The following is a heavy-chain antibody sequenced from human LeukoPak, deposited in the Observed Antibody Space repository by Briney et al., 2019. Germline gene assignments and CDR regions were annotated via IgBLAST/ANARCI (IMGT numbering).Heavy chain of an antibody. CDR1: GGSISSYY. D-gene: IGHD6-19*01. Sequence: SETLSLTCTVSGGSISSYYWSWIRQPPGKGLEWIGYIYYSGSTNYKPSLKSRVTISVDTSKNQFSLKLSSVTAADTAVYYCARDNKREQWLASGADYWGQGSLVTVSS. V-gene: IGHV4-59*01. J-gene: IGHJ4*02. CDR2: IYYSGST. CDR3: ARDNKREQWLASGADY.